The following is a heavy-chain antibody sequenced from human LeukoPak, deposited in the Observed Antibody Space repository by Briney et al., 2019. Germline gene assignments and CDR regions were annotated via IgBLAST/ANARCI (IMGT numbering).Heavy chain of an antibody. CDR1: GFTFSNYR. CDR2: ISSSSIYV. CDR3: ARGRDGYNLVDAFDI. J-gene: IGHJ3*02. V-gene: IGHV3-21*01. D-gene: IGHD5-24*01. Sequence: GGSLRLSCAASGFTFSNYRMNWVRQAPGKGLEWVSSISSSSIYVYYADSLKGRFTISRDNAKNSLYLQMNSLRAEDTAVYYCARGRDGYNLVDAFDIWGQGIMVTVSS.